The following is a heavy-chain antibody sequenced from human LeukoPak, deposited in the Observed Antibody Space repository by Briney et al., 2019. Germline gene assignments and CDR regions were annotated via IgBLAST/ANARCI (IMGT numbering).Heavy chain of an antibody. V-gene: IGHV4-34*01. J-gene: IGHJ4*02. Sequence: SETLSLTCAVYGGSFSGYYWSWIRQPPGKGLEWIGEINHSGSTNYNPSLKSRVTISVDTSKNQFSLKLSSVTAADTAVYYCARGPTIAPTSGHDYWGQGTLVTVSS. CDR3: ARGPTIAPTSGHDY. CDR2: INHSGST. CDR1: GGSFSGYY. D-gene: IGHD3-9*01.